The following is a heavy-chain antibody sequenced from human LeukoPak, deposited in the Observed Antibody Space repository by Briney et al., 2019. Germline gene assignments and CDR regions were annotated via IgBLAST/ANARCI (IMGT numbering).Heavy chain of an antibody. Sequence: GGSLRLSCAASGCTFSSYAMSWVRQAPGKGLEWVSAISGSGGSTYYADSVKGRFTISRDNSKNTLYLQMNSLRAEDTAFYYCARVRDIGYDTSTSDWGQGTLVTVSS. CDR1: GCTFSSYA. J-gene: IGHJ4*02. D-gene: IGHD3-22*01. V-gene: IGHV3-23*01. CDR2: ISGSGGST. CDR3: ARVRDIGYDTSTSD.